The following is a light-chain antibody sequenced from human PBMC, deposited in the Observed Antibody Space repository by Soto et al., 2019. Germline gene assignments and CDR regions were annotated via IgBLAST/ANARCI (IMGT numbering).Light chain of an antibody. CDR2: ETS. V-gene: IGLV2-23*01. Sequence: QSALTQPASVSGSPGQSITISCTGTSSDVGSYNLVSWYQQHPGKAPTLMIYETSKRPLGVSSRFSGSKSGNTASLTISGLQAEDEADYYCCSYAGYTTVVFGGGTKLTLL. CDR1: SSDVGSYNL. CDR3: CSYAGYTTVV. J-gene: IGLJ2*01.